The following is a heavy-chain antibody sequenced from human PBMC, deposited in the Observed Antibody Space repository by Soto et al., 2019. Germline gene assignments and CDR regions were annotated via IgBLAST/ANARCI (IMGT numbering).Heavy chain of an antibody. CDR2: ISSSGSTI. Sequence: QVQLVESGGGLVKPGGSLRLSCAASGFTFSDYYMSWIRQAPGKGLEWVSYISSSGSTIYYADSVKGRFTISRDNAKNSLYLQMNRLRAEDPAVYYCARARPGTTEYSSGWYLDYWGQGTLVTVSS. J-gene: IGHJ4*02. D-gene: IGHD6-19*01. CDR1: GFTFSDYY. CDR3: ARARPGTTEYSSGWYLDY. V-gene: IGHV3-11*01.